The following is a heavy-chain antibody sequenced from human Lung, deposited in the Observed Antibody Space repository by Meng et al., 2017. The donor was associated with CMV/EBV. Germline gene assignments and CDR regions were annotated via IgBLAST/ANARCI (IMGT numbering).Heavy chain of an antibody. CDR1: GFTFSSYE. Sequence: GGSLRLXCAASGFTFSSYEMNWVRQAPGKGLEWVSYISSSGSTIYYADSVKGRFTISRDNAKNSLYLQMNSLRAEDTAVYYCARVPRSRYYYYGMDVWGQETTVTVSS. J-gene: IGHJ6*02. CDR3: ARVPRSRYYYYGMDV. D-gene: IGHD3-10*01. V-gene: IGHV3-48*03. CDR2: ISSSGSTI.